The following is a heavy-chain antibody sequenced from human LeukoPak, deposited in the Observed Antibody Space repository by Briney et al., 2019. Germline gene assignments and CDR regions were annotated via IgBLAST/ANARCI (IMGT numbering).Heavy chain of an antibody. J-gene: IGHJ4*02. Sequence: GGSLRLSCAASGFTFRSYSMNWVRQAPGKGLEWGSSISSSSSYIYYADSVKGRFTICRDNAKNSLYLQMNILRAEDTAVYYCAIGDYYDSSGYGYRGQGTLVTVSS. CDR1: GFTFRSYS. V-gene: IGHV3-21*01. D-gene: IGHD3-22*01. CDR2: ISSSSSYI. CDR3: AIGDYYDSSGYGY.